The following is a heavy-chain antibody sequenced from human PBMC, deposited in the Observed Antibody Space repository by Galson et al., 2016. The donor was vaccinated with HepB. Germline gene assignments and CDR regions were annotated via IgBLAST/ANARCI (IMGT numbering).Heavy chain of an antibody. CDR3: ARVFYGPEY. V-gene: IGHV1-2*02. CDR1: GYIFTERY. Sequence: SVKVSCKASGYIFTERYIYWMRQAPGQGLEWMGWINPNGGGTWFAQKFQGRVTMTRDTSITTAYMELSSLNSDDTAFYYCARVFYGPEYCGQGPLVTVSS. D-gene: IGHD2/OR15-2a*01. CDR2: INPNGGGT. J-gene: IGHJ4*02.